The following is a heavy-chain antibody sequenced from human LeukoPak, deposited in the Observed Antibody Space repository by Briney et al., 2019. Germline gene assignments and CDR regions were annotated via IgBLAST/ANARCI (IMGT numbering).Heavy chain of an antibody. J-gene: IGHJ3*02. CDR2: ISSSSSTI. V-gene: IGHV3-48*01. D-gene: IGHD3-3*01. Sequence: QTGGSLRLSCAASGFTFSSYSMNWVRQAPGKGLEWVSYISSSSSTIYYADSVKGRFTISRDNAKNSLYLQMNSPRAEDTAVYYCARGSKPGDFRGGYCTVDAFDIWGQGTMVTVSS. CDR1: GFTFSSYS. CDR3: ARGSKPGDFRGGYCTVDAFDI.